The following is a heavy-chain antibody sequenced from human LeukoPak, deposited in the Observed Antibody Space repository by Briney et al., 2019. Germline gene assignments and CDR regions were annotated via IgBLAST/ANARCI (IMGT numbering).Heavy chain of an antibody. D-gene: IGHD3-10*01. CDR3: ASFITMVRGVIITYFDY. J-gene: IGHJ4*02. Sequence: SETLSLTCTVSGGSISSGDYYWSWIRQPPGKGLEWIGYIHYSGSTYYNPSLKSRVTISVGTSKNQFSLKLSSVTAADTAVYYCASFITMVRGVIITYFDYWGQGTLVTVSS. CDR2: IHYSGST. V-gene: IGHV4-30-4*01. CDR1: GGSISSGDYY.